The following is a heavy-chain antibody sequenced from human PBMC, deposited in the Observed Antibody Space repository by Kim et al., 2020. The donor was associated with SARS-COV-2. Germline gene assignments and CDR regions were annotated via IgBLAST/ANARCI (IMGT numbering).Heavy chain of an antibody. CDR2: MQSGGST. Sequence: GGSLRLSCAASGFIVSDNYMSWVRQAPGKGLEWVSLMQSGGSTFYAESVKGRFTISRHNSKNTVYLQMSSLRHDDTAVYFCAGGRYTDVQPSTGYGLGVWGQGTTVTVSS. V-gene: IGHV3-66*01. J-gene: IGHJ6*02. D-gene: IGHD3-16*02. CDR3: AGGRYTDVQPSTGYGLGV. CDR1: GFIVSDNY.